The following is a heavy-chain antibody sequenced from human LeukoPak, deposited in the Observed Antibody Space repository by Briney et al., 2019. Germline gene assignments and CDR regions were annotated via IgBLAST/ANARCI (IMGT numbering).Heavy chain of an antibody. D-gene: IGHD6-13*01. CDR2: ISGGGDKT. V-gene: IGHV3-23*01. CDR1: GFTFSSFA. CDR3: VKCSLAAADTAWFDP. Sequence: GGSLRLSCAASGFTFSSFAMSWVRQAPGKGLEWVSAISGGGDKTYYADSVKGRFTISRDNSKNTLFVQMNSLRAEDTAACYCVKCSLAAADTAWFDPWGQGTLVAVSS. J-gene: IGHJ5*02.